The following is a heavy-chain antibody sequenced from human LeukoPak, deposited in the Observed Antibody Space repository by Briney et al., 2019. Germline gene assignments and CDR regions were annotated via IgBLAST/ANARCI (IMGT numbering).Heavy chain of an antibody. D-gene: IGHD3-16*01. CDR3: VRDQGGAVSY. Sequence: GGSLRLSRAASGFTFDDYGMSWVRQAPGKGLEWVSGINWNGGSTGYADSVKGRFTISRDNAKNSMFLQMNSLRAEDTAVYYCVRDQGGAVSYWGQGTLVTVSS. V-gene: IGHV3-20*04. J-gene: IGHJ4*02. CDR2: INWNGGST. CDR1: GFTFDDYG.